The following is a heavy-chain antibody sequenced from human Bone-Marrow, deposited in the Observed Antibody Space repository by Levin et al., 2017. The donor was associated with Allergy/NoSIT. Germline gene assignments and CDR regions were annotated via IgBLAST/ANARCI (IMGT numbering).Heavy chain of an antibody. V-gene: IGHV3-21*01. CDR1: GFPFSSYG. CDR2: ITTTSAYI. D-gene: IGHD6-13*01. CDR3: ARAAGAAGRGGMDV. Sequence: ETLSLTCATSGFPFSSYGMAWVRQAPGEGLEWVASITTTSAYIHYADSVKGRFTISRDNANSSLSLQMNRLRREDTAVYYCARAAGAAGRGGMDVWGQGTTVTVSS. J-gene: IGHJ6*02.